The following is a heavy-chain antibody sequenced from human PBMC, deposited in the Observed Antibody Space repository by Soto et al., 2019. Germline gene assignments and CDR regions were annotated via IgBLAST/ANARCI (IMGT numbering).Heavy chain of an antibody. CDR1: GFTFSSYW. CDR2: IKQDGSEK. V-gene: IGHV3-7*01. CDR3: AREVVYARERPRVRGGVAFDI. J-gene: IGHJ3*02. D-gene: IGHD2-8*02. Sequence: PGGSLRLSCAASGFTFSSYWMSCVRQAPGKGLEWVANIKQDGSEKYYVDSVKGRFTISRDNAKNSLYLQMNSLRAEDTAVYYCAREVVYARERPRVRGGVAFDIWGQGTMVTVSS.